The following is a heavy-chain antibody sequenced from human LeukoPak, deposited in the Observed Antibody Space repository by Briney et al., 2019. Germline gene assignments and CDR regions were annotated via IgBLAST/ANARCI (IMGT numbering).Heavy chain of an antibody. CDR1: GYTLTELS. Sequence: GASVKVSCKVSGYTLTELSMHWVRQAPGKGLEWMGGFDPEDGETIYAQKFQSRVTMTEDTSTDTAYMELSSLRSEDTAVYYCAIPGGSSRDFDYWGQGTLVTVSS. J-gene: IGHJ4*02. CDR2: FDPEDGET. CDR3: AIPGGSSRDFDY. D-gene: IGHD6-13*01. V-gene: IGHV1-24*01.